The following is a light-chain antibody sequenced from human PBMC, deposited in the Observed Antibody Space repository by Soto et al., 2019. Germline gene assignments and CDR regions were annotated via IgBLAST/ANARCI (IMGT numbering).Light chain of an antibody. CDR1: LNVATN. V-gene: IGKV3-15*01. J-gene: IGKJ1*01. Sequence: TVMTQSPATLSMSPGDRAALSCRASLNVATNMAWYQQKPGQAPRLLLYGASIRATGVPARFTGSGSGTEFTLTINNLQSEDVAVYYCHQYNTGLRTFGRGTRGEV. CDR2: GAS. CDR3: HQYNTGLRT.